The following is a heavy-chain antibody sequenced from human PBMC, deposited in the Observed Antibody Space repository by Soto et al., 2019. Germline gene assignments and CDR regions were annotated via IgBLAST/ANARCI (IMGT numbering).Heavy chain of an antibody. Sequence: SETLSLTCTVLAFSISTDYYWGWIRQPPGNGLEWIASFYHTGSTHYNPSLKSRVTISGDTSKNQFSLKLTSVTAADTAVYFCARFPALWGQGILVTVSS. CDR2: FYHTGST. V-gene: IGHV4-38-2*02. J-gene: IGHJ4*02. CDR1: AFSISTDYY. CDR3: ARFPAL.